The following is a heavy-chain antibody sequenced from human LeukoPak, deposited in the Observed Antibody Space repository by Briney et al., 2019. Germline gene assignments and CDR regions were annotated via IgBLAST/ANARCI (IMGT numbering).Heavy chain of an antibody. D-gene: IGHD1-26*01. CDR3: ARVGGSNAFDI. Sequence: PGGSLRLSCAASGLTFSSYWVHWVRQAPGKGLVWVSPINSDGSSTSYADSVKGRFTISRDNAKNTLSLQMNSLRAEDTAVYYCARVGGSNAFDIWGQGTMVIVSS. CDR2: INSDGSST. J-gene: IGHJ3*02. V-gene: IGHV3-74*01. CDR1: GLTFSSYW.